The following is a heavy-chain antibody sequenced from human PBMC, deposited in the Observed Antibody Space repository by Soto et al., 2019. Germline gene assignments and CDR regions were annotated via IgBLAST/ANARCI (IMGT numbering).Heavy chain of an antibody. V-gene: IGHV3-64*01. CDR1: GFTFSSYA. Sequence: GESLKISCAASGFTFSSYAMHWVRQAPGKGLEYVSAISSNGGSTYYANSVKGRFTIFRDNSKNTLYLQMGSLRAEDMAVYYCARTHGRFGELLSGDYYYYYMDVWGKGTTVTVSS. J-gene: IGHJ6*03. CDR3: ARTHGRFGELLSGDYYYYYMDV. D-gene: IGHD3-10*01. CDR2: ISSNGGST.